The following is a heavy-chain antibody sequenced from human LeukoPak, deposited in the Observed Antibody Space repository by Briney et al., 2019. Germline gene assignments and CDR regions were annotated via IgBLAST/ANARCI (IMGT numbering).Heavy chain of an antibody. V-gene: IGHV3-48*04. J-gene: IGHJ6*03. Sequence: GGSLRLSCAASGFTFSSYSMNWLRQAPGKGLEWLSSISSRGDTIYYADSVKGRFTISRDNAKNTLYLQMNSLRAEDTAVYYCAKDVWLLGSVYYYYMDVWGKGTTVTVSS. CDR1: GFTFSSYS. CDR2: ISSRGDTI. D-gene: IGHD2-8*01. CDR3: AKDVWLLGSVYYYYMDV.